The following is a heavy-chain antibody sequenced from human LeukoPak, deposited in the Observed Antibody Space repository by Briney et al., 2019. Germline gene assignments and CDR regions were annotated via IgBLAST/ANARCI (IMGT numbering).Heavy chain of an antibody. CDR3: ARLYYDSSGYYPFDY. D-gene: IGHD3-22*01. Sequence: ASVKVPCKASGYTFTSYDINWVRQATGQGLEWMGWMNPNSGNTGYAQKFQGRVTMTRDTSISTAYMELSRLRSDDTAVYYCARLYYDSSGYYPFDYWGQGTLATVSS. CDR2: MNPNSGNT. V-gene: IGHV1-8*01. CDR1: GYTFTSYD. J-gene: IGHJ4*02.